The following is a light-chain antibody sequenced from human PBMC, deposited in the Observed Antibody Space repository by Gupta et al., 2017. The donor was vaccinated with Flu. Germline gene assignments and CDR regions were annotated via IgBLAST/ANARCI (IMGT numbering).Light chain of an antibody. CDR1: QSLSSNS. J-gene: IGKJ1*01. V-gene: IGKV3-20*01. CDR3: HQYGSSPR. CDR2: GVS. Sequence: EIVLTQSPGTLSLSPGERATLSCRASQSLSSNSLAWYQQKPGQAPRLLIYGVSSRATGIPDRFSGSGSGTDFTLTISRLEPEDFAVYYCHQYGSSPRFGQGTKVEIK.